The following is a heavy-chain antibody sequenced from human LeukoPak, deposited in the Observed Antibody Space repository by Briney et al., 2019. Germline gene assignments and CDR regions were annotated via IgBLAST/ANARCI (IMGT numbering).Heavy chain of an antibody. J-gene: IGHJ5*02. D-gene: IGHD2-15*01. V-gene: IGHV3-21*04. CDR3: ARSKVVVAAFDP. Sequence: GGSLRLSCAASGFTFSSYSMNWVRQAPGKGLEWVSSISSSSSYIYYADSVKGRFTISRHNSKNTLYLQMNSLRAGDTAVYYCARSKVVVAAFDPWGQGTLVTVSS. CDR1: GFTFSSYS. CDR2: ISSSSSYI.